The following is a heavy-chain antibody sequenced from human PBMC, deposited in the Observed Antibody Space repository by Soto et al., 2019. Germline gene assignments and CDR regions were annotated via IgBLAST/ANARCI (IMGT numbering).Heavy chain of an antibody. V-gene: IGHV6-1*01. CDR3: ARGPSGMHPYYYYGKDV. CDR1: WDSVSSNSAA. CDR2: TYYRFKWYN. J-gene: IGHJ6*02. Sequence: SQTLSLTCAISWDSVSSNSAAWNWIRQSPSRGLEWLGRTYYRFKWYNDYADSVKSRITINPDTSKNQFSLQLSSVTPEDTAVYYCARGPSGMHPYYYYGKDVWGQGTTVTVSS. D-gene: IGHD3-10*01.